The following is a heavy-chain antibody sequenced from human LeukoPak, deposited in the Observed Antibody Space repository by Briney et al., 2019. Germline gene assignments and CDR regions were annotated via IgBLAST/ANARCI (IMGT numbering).Heavy chain of an antibody. CDR2: ISSNGGST. Sequence: GGSLRLSCSASGFTFSSCAMHWVRQAPGKGLEYVSAISSNGGSTYYADSVKGRFTISRDNSKNTLYLQMSSLRAEDTAVYYCARERDYGDYLGGWFDPWGQGTLVTVSS. CDR1: GFTFSSCA. V-gene: IGHV3-64D*06. D-gene: IGHD4-17*01. J-gene: IGHJ5*02. CDR3: ARERDYGDYLGGWFDP.